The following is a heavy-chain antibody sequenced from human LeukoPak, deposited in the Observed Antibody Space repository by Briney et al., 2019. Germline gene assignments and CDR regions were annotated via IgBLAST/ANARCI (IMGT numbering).Heavy chain of an antibody. CDR2: ISAYNGNT. V-gene: IGHV1-18*01. CDR1: GYTFTSYG. J-gene: IGHJ4*02. CDR3: ARDRLSGYYTALDY. D-gene: IGHD3-22*01. Sequence: ASVTVSCTASGYTFTSYGISWVRQAPGQGLEWMGWISAYNGNTNYAQKLQGRVTMTTDTSTSTAYMELRSLRSDDTAVYYCARDRLSGYYTALDYWGQGTLVTVSS.